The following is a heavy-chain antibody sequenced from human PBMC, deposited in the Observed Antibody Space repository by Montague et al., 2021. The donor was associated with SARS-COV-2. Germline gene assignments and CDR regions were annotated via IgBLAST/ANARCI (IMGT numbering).Heavy chain of an antibody. Sequence: SETLSLTCTVSGGSISSYYWSWIRQPPGKGLEWIGNIYYSGSTXXXPSXXXRVTISVDTSKNQFSLKLSSVTAADTAVYYCARDSHYYDSSGHFDYWGQGTPVTVSS. V-gene: IGHV4-59*13. CDR2: IYYSGST. D-gene: IGHD3-22*01. CDR3: ARDSHYYDSSGHFDY. CDR1: GGSISSYY. J-gene: IGHJ4*02.